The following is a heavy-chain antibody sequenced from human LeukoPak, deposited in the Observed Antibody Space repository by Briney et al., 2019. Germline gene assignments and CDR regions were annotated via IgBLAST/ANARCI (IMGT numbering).Heavy chain of an antibody. CDR3: VRDRGTYRPIDY. CDR1: AFSLSAYN. Sequence: TGGYLRLSCAASAFSLSAYNMNWVRQAPGKGLEWVSSISYTGTYIYYADSVKGRFTISRDNAQNSPYLQMNSLRAEDTAIYYCVRDRGTYRPIDYWGQGTLVTVSS. V-gene: IGHV3-21*04. D-gene: IGHD1-26*01. CDR2: ISYTGTYI. J-gene: IGHJ4*02.